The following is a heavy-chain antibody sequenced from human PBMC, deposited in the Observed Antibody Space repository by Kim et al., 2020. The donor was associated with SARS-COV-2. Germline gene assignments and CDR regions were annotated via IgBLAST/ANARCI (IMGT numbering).Heavy chain of an antibody. D-gene: IGHD4-4*01. V-gene: IGHV3-11*06. J-gene: IGHJ4*02. CDR3: TRGALTTVSLLDY. Sequence: YADSVKGRFTISRDNAKKSLYLQMNSLRVEDTAVYYCTRGALTTVSLLDYWGQGILVTVSS.